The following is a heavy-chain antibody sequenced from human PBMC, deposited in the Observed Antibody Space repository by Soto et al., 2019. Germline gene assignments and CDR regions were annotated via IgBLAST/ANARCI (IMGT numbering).Heavy chain of an antibody. CDR1: GFTFSSYV. J-gene: IGHJ4*02. D-gene: IGHD5-12*01. V-gene: IGHV3-23*01. CDR2: ISGSGGST. Sequence: GGSLRLSCAASGFTFSSYVMSWVRQAPGKGLEWVSAISGSGGSTYYADSVKGRFTISRDNSKNTLYLQMNSLRAEDTAVYYCAKDPGGYDGYYFDYWGQGTLVTVSS. CDR3: AKDPGGYDGYYFDY.